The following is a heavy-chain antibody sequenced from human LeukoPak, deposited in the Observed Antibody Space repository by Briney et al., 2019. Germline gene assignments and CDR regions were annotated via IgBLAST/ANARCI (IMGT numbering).Heavy chain of an antibody. CDR2: IHYSGNT. Sequence: PSQTLSLTCTVSGGSISSVNYYWTWIRQHPGKGLEWIGYIHYSGNTYYHPSLKSRVTISLDTSRNHFSLKLGSVTAADTAVYYCARRSSGTHFFDYWGQGTLVSVSS. V-gene: IGHV4-31*03. CDR1: GGSISSVNYY. CDR3: ARRSSGTHFFDY. D-gene: IGHD1-26*01. J-gene: IGHJ4*02.